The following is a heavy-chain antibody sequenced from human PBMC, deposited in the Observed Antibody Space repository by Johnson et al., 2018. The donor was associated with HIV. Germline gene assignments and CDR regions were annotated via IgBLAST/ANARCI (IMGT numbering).Heavy chain of an antibody. J-gene: IGHJ3*02. CDR2: ITYEGRNK. CDR3: AKAEAMGGDAFDS. CDR1: GFTFSSYA. V-gene: IGHV3-30*04. Sequence: QVQLVESGGGVVQPGRSLRLSCAAAGFTFSSYAMHWVRQAPGKGLEWVAVITYEGRNKYYADSVKGQFIIFRDNSKNFTNLQMNGLSDEDTAMYYCAKAEAMGGDAFDSWGQGTMVNVSS.